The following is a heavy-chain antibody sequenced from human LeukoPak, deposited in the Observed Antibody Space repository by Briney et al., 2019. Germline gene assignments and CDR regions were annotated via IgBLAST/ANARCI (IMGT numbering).Heavy chain of an antibody. CDR2: IYYSGST. D-gene: IGHD6-13*01. Sequence: SETLSLTRTVSGGSISSYYWSWIRQPPGKGLEWIGYIYYSGSTNYNPSLKSRVTISVDTSKNQFSLKLSSVTAADTAVYYCARGDIAAAGTFFDYWGQGTLVTVSS. V-gene: IGHV4-59*01. CDR1: GGSISSYY. CDR3: ARGDIAAAGTFFDY. J-gene: IGHJ4*02.